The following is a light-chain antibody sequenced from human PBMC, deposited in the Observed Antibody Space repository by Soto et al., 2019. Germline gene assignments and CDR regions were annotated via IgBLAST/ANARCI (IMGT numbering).Light chain of an antibody. V-gene: IGLV2-14*02. CDR3: SSYTSSSTLNVV. CDR1: SSDIGGFDL. J-gene: IGLJ2*01. CDR2: EVN. Sequence: QSALTQPDSLSGSPGQSITISCTGSSSDIGGFDLVSWYQQHPGKAPKLLLYEVNKRPSGVSNRFSGSKSGNTASLTISGLQADDEAYYYCSSYTSSSTLNVVFGGGTKVTGL.